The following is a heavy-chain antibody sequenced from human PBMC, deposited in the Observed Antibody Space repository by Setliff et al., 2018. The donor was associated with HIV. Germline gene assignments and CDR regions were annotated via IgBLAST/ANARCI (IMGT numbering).Heavy chain of an antibody. J-gene: IGHJ5*02. V-gene: IGHV4-34*01. CDR3: ARHGYSSTWYKGGNWFDP. CDR1: GGSFSDYY. CDR2: IYSSGST. Sequence: SETPSLTCAVYGGSFSDYYWTWIRQPPGKGLEWIGSIYSSGSTYYNPSLTSRVTISVDTSKSQFSLKLSSVTAADTAVYYCARHGYSSTWYKGGNWFDPWGQGILVTVSS. D-gene: IGHD6-13*01.